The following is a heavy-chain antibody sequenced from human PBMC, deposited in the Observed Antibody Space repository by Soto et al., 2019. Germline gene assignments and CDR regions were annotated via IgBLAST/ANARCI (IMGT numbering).Heavy chain of an antibody. D-gene: IGHD3-3*01. Sequence: SQTLSLTCAISGDSVSSNSAAWNWIRQSPSRGLEWLGRTYYRSKWYNDYAVSVKSRITINPDTSKNQFSLQLNSVTPEDTAVYYCARGYDFWSGYYTGMAYYYYYYMDVWGKGTTVTVSS. CDR2: TYYRSKWYN. J-gene: IGHJ6*03. V-gene: IGHV6-1*01. CDR3: ARGYDFWSGYYTGMAYYYYYYMDV. CDR1: GDSVSSNSAA.